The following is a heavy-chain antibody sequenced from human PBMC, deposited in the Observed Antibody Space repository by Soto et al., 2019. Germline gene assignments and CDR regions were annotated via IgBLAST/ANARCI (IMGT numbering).Heavy chain of an antibody. CDR2: IWYDGSNK. Sequence: GGSLRLSCAASGFTFSSYGMHWVRQAPGKGLEWVAVIWYDGSNKYYADSVKGRFTISRDNSKNTLYLQMNSLRAEDTAVYYCARDPYGYCSGGSCYPGGNYYGMDVWGQGTTVTVSS. V-gene: IGHV3-33*01. CDR1: GFTFSSYG. D-gene: IGHD2-15*01. CDR3: ARDPYGYCSGGSCYPGGNYYGMDV. J-gene: IGHJ6*02.